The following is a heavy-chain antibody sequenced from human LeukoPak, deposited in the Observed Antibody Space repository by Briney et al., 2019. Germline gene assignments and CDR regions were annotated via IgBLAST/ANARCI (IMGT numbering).Heavy chain of an antibody. Sequence: PSETLSLTCTVSGGSITSYYWSWIRQPPGKGLEWIGYIYYSGSTNYNPSLKSRVTISVDTSKNQFSLKLSSVTAADTAVYYCASGGVRGVTLFDYWGQGPLVTVSS. J-gene: IGHJ4*02. D-gene: IGHD3-10*01. V-gene: IGHV4-59*01. CDR3: ASGGVRGVTLFDY. CDR2: IYYSGST. CDR1: GGSITSYY.